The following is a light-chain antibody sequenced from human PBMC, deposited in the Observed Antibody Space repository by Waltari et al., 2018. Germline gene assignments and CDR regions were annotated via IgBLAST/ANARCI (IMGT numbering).Light chain of an antibody. CDR2: YDS. Sequence: SYAPTQPPSESVAPGTTARIPCGGDNIGSYSVHWYQQTPGQAPVLVIFYDSDRPSGIPERFSGSNSGNTATLTISSVEAGDEAKYYCHVWHPDMDPGVFGPGTEVSV. J-gene: IGLJ1*01. V-gene: IGLV3-21*04. CDR1: NIGSYS. CDR3: HVWHPDMDPGV.